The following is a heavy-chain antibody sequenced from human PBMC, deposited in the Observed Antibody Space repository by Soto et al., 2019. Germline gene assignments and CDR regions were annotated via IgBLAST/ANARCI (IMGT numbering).Heavy chain of an antibody. Sequence: QVQLVQSGAEVKKPGSSVKVSCRASGGHFDRFALSWLRQAHGQGLEWMGGIIPFLSATTYAHKFQGTVTITADESANTPDLELRSLTSDDTAVYYCARGEDDYGDFGSMDVWGQGTSVTVSS. D-gene: IGHD4-17*01. V-gene: IGHV1-69*01. J-gene: IGHJ6*02. CDR3: ARGEDDYGDFGSMDV. CDR2: IIPFLSAT. CDR1: GGHFDRFA.